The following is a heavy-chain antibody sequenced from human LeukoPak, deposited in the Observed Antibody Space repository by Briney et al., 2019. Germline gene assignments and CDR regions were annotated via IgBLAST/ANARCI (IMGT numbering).Heavy chain of an antibody. Sequence: PSETLSLTCTVSGGSISSYYWSWIRQPPGKGLEWIGYIYYSGSTNYNPSLKSRVTISVDTSKNQFSLKLSSVTAADTAVYYCARVNDFWSGSNYYMDVWGKGTTVTVSS. CDR2: IYYSGST. CDR3: ARVNDFWSGSNYYMDV. D-gene: IGHD3-3*01. J-gene: IGHJ6*03. V-gene: IGHV4-59*01. CDR1: GGSISSYY.